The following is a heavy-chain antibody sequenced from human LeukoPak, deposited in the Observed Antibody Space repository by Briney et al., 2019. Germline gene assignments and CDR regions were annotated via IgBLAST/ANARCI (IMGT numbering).Heavy chain of an antibody. J-gene: IGHJ5*02. CDR2: IIPIFGTA. CDR1: GGTFSSYA. D-gene: IGHD1-1*01. V-gene: IGHV1-69*05. CDR3: ARVRPTNLNWFDP. Sequence: SVKVSCKASGGTFSSYAISWVRQAPGQGLEWMGGIIPIFGTANYAQKFQGRVTITTDESTSTAYMELSSLRSEDTAVYYCARVRPTNLNWFDPWGQGTLVTVSS.